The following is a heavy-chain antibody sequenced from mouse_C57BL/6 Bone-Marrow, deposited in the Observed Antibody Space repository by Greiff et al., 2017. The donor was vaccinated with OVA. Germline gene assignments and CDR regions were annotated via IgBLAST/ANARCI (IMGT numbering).Heavy chain of an antibody. D-gene: IGHD1-1*01. CDR1: GFTFSSYA. CDR2: ISDGGSYT. J-gene: IGHJ4*01. Sequence: EVKVEESGGGLVKPGGSLKLSCAASGFTFSSYAMSWVRQTPEKRLEWVATISDGGSYTYYPDNVKGRFTISRDNAKNNLYLQMSHLKSEDTAMYYCARITTVYYAMDYWGQGTSVTVSS. CDR3: ARITTVYYAMDY. V-gene: IGHV5-4*03.